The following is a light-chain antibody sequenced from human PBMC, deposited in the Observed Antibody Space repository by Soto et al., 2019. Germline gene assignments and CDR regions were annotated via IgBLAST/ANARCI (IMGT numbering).Light chain of an antibody. CDR3: QQSYSTLQIT. J-gene: IGKJ5*01. Sequence: DIQLTQSPSLLSASVGDRVTITCRASHDISTYLAWYQQKPGKAPKLMIYAASSLQSGVPSRFSGSGSGTDFTLTISSLQPEDFATYYCQQSYSTLQITFGQGTRLEIK. CDR1: HDISTY. V-gene: IGKV1-39*01. CDR2: AAS.